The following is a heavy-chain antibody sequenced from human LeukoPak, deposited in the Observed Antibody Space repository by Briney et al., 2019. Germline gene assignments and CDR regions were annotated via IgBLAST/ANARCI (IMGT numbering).Heavy chain of an antibody. V-gene: IGHV4-59*12. J-gene: IGHJ4*02. CDR2: IYHSGST. D-gene: IGHD6-6*01. CDR1: GGSISSYY. CDR3: ARTSSIAAPC. Sequence: SETLSLTCTVSGGSISSYYWSWIRQPPGKGLEWIGYIYHSGSTYYNPSLKSRVTISVDRSKNQFSLKLSSVTAADTAVYYCARTSSIAAPCWGQGTLVTVSS.